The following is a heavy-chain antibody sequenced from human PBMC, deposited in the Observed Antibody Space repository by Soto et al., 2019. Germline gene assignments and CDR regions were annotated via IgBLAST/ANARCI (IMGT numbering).Heavy chain of an antibody. J-gene: IGHJ5*02. CDR1: GYSFTNND. CDR3: ARMETFGSLGWFDA. V-gene: IGHV1-8*01. Sequence: ASVKVSCKASGYSFTNNDVSWVRQATGQGLEWMGWMNPGSGDTGYAQKFQGRVTMTRDISIATAYMELSSLRSDDTAIYYCARMETFGSLGWFDAWGQGTLVTVSS. D-gene: IGHD3-16*01. CDR2: MNPGSGDT.